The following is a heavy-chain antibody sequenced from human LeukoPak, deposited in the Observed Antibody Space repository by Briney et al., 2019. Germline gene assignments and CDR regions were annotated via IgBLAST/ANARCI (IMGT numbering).Heavy chain of an antibody. Sequence: GGSLRLSCAASGSTFSSYTMSWVRQAPGKGLEWVSSISSSSNYIYYADSLEGRFTISRDNARNSLYLQMNSLRAEDTAVYYCASRHDLIDWGQGTLVTVSS. J-gene: IGHJ4*02. CDR2: ISSSSNYI. D-gene: IGHD2-21*01. V-gene: IGHV3-21*01. CDR1: GSTFSSYT. CDR3: ASRHDLID.